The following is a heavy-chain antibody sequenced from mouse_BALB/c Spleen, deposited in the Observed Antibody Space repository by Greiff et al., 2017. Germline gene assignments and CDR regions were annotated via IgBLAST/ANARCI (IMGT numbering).Heavy chain of an antibody. V-gene: IGHV2-2*01. CDR1: GFSLTSYG. Sequence: QVQLQQSGPGLVQPSQSLSITCTVSGFSLTSYGVHWVRQSPGKGLEWLGVIWSGGSTDYNAAFISRLSISKDNSKSQVFLKMNSLQTDDTAMYYCARREEITNWYFDVWGAGTTVTVSS. J-gene: IGHJ1*01. CDR2: IWSGGST. CDR3: ARREEITNWYFDV. D-gene: IGHD1-1*01.